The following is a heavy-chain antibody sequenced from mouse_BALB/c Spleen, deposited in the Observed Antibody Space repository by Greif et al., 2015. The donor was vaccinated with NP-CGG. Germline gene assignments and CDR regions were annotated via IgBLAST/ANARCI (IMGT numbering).Heavy chain of an antibody. V-gene: IGHV5-6-3*01. CDR2: INSNGGST. CDR1: GFTFSSYG. Sequence: EVMLVESGGGLVQPGGSLKLSCAASGFTFSSYGMSWVRQTPDKRLELVATINSNGGSTYYPDSVKGRFTISRDNAKNTLYLQMSSLKSEDTAMYYCARDWNYGRSFDYWGQGTTLTVSS. CDR3: ARDWNYGRSFDY. D-gene: IGHD2-4*01. J-gene: IGHJ2*01.